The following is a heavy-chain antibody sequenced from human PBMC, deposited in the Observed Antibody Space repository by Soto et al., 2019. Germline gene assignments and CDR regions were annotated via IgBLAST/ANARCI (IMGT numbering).Heavy chain of an antibody. V-gene: IGHV1-69*01. D-gene: IGHD3-22*01. CDR3: ATHGGRYYDSSGYYYSMGYYFDY. CDR1: GGTFSSYA. J-gene: IGHJ4*02. CDR2: IIPIFGTA. Sequence: QVQLVQSGAEVKKPGSSVKVSCKASGGTFSSYAISWVRQAPGQGLEWMGGIIPIFGTANYAQKFQGRVTITADESTSTAYMELSSLRSEDTAVYYCATHGGRYYDSSGYYYSMGYYFDYWGQGTLVTVSS.